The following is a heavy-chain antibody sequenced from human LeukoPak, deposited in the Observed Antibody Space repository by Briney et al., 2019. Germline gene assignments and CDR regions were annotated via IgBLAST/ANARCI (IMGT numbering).Heavy chain of an antibody. CDR1: GGSFSGYY. J-gene: IGHJ6*02. Sequence: KSSETLSLTCAVYGGSFSGYYWSWIRQPPGKGLEWIGEINHSGSTNYNPSLKSRVTISVDTSKNQFSLKLSSVTAADTAIYYCARDQADSHLGYFYYGMDVWGQGTTVTVSS. D-gene: IGHD3-16*01. CDR3: ARDQADSHLGYFYYGMDV. CDR2: INHSGST. V-gene: IGHV4-34*01.